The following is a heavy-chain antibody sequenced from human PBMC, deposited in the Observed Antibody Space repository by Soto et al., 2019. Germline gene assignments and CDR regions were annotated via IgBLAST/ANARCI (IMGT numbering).Heavy chain of an antibody. CDR1: GFTFSSYT. CDR3: ARERGGYYFDY. V-gene: IGHV3-48*01. J-gene: IGHJ4*02. Sequence: GGSLRLSCAASGFTFSSYTMTWLRRAPGKGLEWVAYIGALTGDIKHADSVKGRLTISRDNAKNSLYLHMNSLRAEDTAVYYCARERGGYYFDYWGLGTLVTVSS. D-gene: IGHD3-3*01. CDR2: IGALTGDI.